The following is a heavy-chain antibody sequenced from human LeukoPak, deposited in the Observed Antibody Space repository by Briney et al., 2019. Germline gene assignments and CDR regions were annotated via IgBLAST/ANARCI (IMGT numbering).Heavy chain of an antibody. CDR3: ARGGDGYNQSPHWFDP. Sequence: SETLSLTCAVYGGSFSGYYWSWIRQPPGKGLEWIGEINHSGSTNYNPSLKSRVTISVDTSKNQFSLQLSSVTAADTAVYYCARGGDGYNQSPHWFDPWGQGTLVTVSS. CDR2: INHSGST. V-gene: IGHV4-34*01. J-gene: IGHJ5*02. CDR1: GGSFSGYY. D-gene: IGHD5-24*01.